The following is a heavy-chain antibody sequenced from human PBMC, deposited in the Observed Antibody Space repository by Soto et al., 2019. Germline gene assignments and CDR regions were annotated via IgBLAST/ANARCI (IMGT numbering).Heavy chain of an antibody. D-gene: IGHD3-3*01. V-gene: IGHV3-74*01. CDR1: GFTFSMYW. J-gene: IGHJ4*02. CDR3: TKGVVIFRFDY. Sequence: GGSLRLSCAASGFTFSMYWMHWVRQVPGKGPEWVSRINDDGTYTNYADSVKGRFTISRDHAKKILYLQMNSLKTEDTAVYYCTKGVVIFRFDYWGQGTLVTVSS. CDR2: INDDGTYT.